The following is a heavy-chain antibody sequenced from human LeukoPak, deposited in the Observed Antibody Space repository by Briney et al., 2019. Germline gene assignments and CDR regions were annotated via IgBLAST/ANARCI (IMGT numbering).Heavy chain of an antibody. Sequence: PGGSLRLSCAASGFSFSTYVMNWVRQAPGKGLEWVSTISRSGDITYYVDSVKGRFTISRDNSKNTLYLQMNSLRAEDTAIYYCATGSTSVAGTKYWGQGILVTVSS. V-gene: IGHV3-23*01. J-gene: IGHJ4*02. CDR1: GFSFSTYV. D-gene: IGHD6-19*01. CDR2: ISRSGDIT. CDR3: ATGSTSVAGTKY.